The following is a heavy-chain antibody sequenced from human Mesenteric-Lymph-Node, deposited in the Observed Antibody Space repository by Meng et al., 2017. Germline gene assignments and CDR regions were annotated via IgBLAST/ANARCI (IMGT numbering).Heavy chain of an antibody. D-gene: IGHD2-15*01. CDR1: GGSFSGYY. Sequence: SETLSLTCAVYGGSFSGYYWSWIRQPPGKGLEWIGEINHSGSTNYNPSLKSRVTISVDTSKNQFSLKLSSVTAADTAVYHCARASRDIVVVVAALPSDPNYGMDVWGQGTTVTVSS. V-gene: IGHV4-34*01. J-gene: IGHJ6*02. CDR2: INHSGST. CDR3: ARASRDIVVVVAALPSDPNYGMDV.